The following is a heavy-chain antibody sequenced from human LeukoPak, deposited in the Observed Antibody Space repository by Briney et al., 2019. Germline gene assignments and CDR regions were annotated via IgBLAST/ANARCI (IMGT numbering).Heavy chain of an antibody. V-gene: IGHV3-21*01. CDR3: ARAPADY. J-gene: IGHJ4*02. CDR2: ISSSSNYI. CDR1: GFTFSSYS. Sequence: GGSLRLSCAASGFTFSSYSMNWVRQAPGKGLEWVSSISSSSNYIYYADSVKGRFTISRDNTKSSLYLQMNSLRAEDTAVYYCARAPADYWGQGTLVTVSS.